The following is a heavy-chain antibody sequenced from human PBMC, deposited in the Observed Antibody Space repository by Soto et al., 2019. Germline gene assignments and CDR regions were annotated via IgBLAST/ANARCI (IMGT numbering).Heavy chain of an antibody. Sequence: QVHLQESGPGLVKPSQTLSLTCTVSGVSISSGDYYWSWIRQPPGKGLAWIGYIYYSGSTYYNPSLTSRVTISVDTSKNQFSLKLSSVTAADTAVYYCARVYGDYDNWFDPWGQGTLVTVSS. J-gene: IGHJ5*02. CDR1: GVSISSGDYY. D-gene: IGHD4-17*01. V-gene: IGHV4-30-4*01. CDR2: IYYSGST. CDR3: ARVYGDYDNWFDP.